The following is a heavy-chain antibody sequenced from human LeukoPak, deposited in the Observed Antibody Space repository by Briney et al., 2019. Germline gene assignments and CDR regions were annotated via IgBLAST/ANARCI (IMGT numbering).Heavy chain of an antibody. CDR3: ARGALTAVSYYFDY. CDR2: IYHSGST. V-gene: IGHV4-4*02. Sequence: SETLSLTCAVSGGSISSSNWWSWVRQPPGKGLEWIGEIYHSGSTIYNPSLKSRVTISVDKSKNQISLKLSSVTAADTAVYYCARGALTAVSYYFDYWGQGTLVTVS. D-gene: IGHD3-10*01. CDR1: GGSISSSNW. J-gene: IGHJ4*02.